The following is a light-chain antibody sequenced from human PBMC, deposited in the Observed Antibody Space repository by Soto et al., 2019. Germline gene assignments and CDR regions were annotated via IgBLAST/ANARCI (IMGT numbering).Light chain of an antibody. CDR1: SSSIGSNP. CDR2: NNN. V-gene: IGLV1-44*01. J-gene: IGLJ2*01. CDR3: AAWDDSLNGVL. Sequence: QSVLTQPPSASGTPGQRVTISCSGSSSSIGSNPVHWYQQLPGTARKLLVHNNNHRSSGGPDRFSGSKSRTSASLAISGLQSEDEAEYYCAAWDDSLNGVLVGGGTKLTVL.